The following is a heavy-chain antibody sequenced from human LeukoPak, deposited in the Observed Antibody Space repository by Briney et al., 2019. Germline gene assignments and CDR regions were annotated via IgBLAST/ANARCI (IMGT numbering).Heavy chain of an antibody. CDR2: INPSGGST. CDR3: ARDRLIYAFDI. J-gene: IGHJ3*02. V-gene: IGHV1-46*01. CDR1: GYTFTSYY. Sequence: ASVKVSCKASGYTFTSYYMHWVRQAPGQGLEWMGIINPSGGSTSYAQKLQGRVTMTRDTSTSTVYMELSSLRSEDTAVYYCARDRLIYAFDIWGQGTMVTVSS.